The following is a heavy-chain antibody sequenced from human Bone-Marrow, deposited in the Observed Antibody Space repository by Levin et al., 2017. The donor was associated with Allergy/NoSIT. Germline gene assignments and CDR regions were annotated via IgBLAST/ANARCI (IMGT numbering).Heavy chain of an antibody. CDR3: VREFCSGSGCYYLDV. D-gene: IGHD2-15*01. Sequence: GESLKISCAASGFTFGSFEMNWVRQAPGGGLEWISYISSVGHTIYYADSVKGRFSISRDNAKNSLFLQMNSLRAEDTAVYYCVREFCSGSGCYYLDVWGKGTTVTVSS. V-gene: IGHV3-48*03. J-gene: IGHJ6*03. CDR1: GFTFGSFE. CDR2: ISSVGHTI.